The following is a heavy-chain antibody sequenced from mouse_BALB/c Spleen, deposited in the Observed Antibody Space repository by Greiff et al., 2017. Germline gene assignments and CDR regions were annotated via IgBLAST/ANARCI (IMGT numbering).Heavy chain of an antibody. D-gene: IGHD6-1*01. CDR2: ISNWAYSI. Sequence: DVMVVESGGGLVQPGGSRKLSCAASGFTFSDYGMAWVRQAPGKGPEWVAFISNWAYSIYYADTVTGRFTISRENAKNTRYLEMISLRSEDTAMYYCARDGSFDYWGQGTTLTVSS. V-gene: IGHV5-15*02. CDR1: GFTFSDYG. J-gene: IGHJ2*01. CDR3: ARDGSFDY.